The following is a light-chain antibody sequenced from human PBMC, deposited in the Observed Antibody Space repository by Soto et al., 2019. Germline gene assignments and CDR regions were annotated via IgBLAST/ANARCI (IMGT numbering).Light chain of an antibody. J-gene: IGLJ1*01. CDR3: QSYDSSLSGYV. CDR1: SSNIGAGYD. CDR2: GHS. Sequence: QSVLTQPPSVSGAPGQRVTNSCTGSSSNIGAGYDVHWYQQLPGTAPKLLIYGHSNRPSGVPDRFSGSKSGTSASLAITGLQAEDEADYYCQSYDSSLSGYVFGTGTKVTVL. V-gene: IGLV1-40*01.